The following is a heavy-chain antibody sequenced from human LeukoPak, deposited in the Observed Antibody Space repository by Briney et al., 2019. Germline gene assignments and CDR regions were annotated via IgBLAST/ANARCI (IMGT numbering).Heavy chain of an antibody. J-gene: IGHJ4*02. CDR2: INPNSGNT. Sequence: GASVKVSCKASGYTFTGYYMHWVRQAPGQGLEWMGWINPNSGNTGYAQKFQGRVTMTRNTSISTAYMELSSLRSEDTAVYYCARGLLWFGEWSQGTLVTVSS. V-gene: IGHV1-8*02. CDR3: ARGLLWFGE. D-gene: IGHD3-10*01. CDR1: GYTFTGYY.